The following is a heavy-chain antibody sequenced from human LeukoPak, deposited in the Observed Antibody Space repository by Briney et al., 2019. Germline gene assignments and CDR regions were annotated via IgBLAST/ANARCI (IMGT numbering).Heavy chain of an antibody. Sequence: GGSLRLSCAASGFTFSSIAMTWVRQAPGKGLEWVSTIRSNGDTTYNADSVKGRFTISRDNSKNTLYLQLNSLRVEDTAIYYCAKGQELDDGVFDSWGQGTLVTVSS. CDR2: IRSNGDTT. CDR3: AKGQELDDGVFDS. D-gene: IGHD1-1*01. V-gene: IGHV3-23*01. J-gene: IGHJ4*02. CDR1: GFTFSSIA.